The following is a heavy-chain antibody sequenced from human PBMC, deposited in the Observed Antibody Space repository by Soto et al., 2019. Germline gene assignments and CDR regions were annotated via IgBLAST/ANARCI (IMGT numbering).Heavy chain of an antibody. Sequence: QVQLQQWGAGLLKPSETLSLTCAVYGGSFSDYYWSWIRQPPGKGLDWIGEINYSGSTNYNPYRKSRVTISVDTSKSQFSLELSYVTAADTAVYYCARGGGNSGYYYSSWGQGTLVTVSS. V-gene: IGHV4-34*01. CDR2: INYSGST. J-gene: IGHJ5*02. CDR3: ARGGGNSGYYYSS. CDR1: GGSFSDYY. D-gene: IGHD3-22*01.